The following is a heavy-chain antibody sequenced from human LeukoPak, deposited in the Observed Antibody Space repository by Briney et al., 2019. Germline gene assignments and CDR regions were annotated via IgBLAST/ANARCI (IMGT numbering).Heavy chain of an antibody. J-gene: IGHJ4*02. D-gene: IGHD3-3*01. V-gene: IGHV1-2*02. Sequence: ASVKVSCKASGYTFTGYYMHWVRQAPGQGLEWMGWINPNSGGTNYAQKFQGRVTITRNTSISTAYMELSSLRSEDTAVYYCARARTWADFWSRTRGGYYFDYWGQGTLVTVPS. CDR1: GYTFTGYY. CDR3: ARARTWADFWSRTRGGYYFDY. CDR2: INPNSGGT.